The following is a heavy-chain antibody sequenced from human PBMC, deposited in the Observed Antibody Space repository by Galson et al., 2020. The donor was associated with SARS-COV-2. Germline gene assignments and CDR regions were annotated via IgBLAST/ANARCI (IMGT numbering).Heavy chain of an antibody. Sequence: SETLSLTCTVSGGSISSYYWSWIRQPPGKGLEWIGYIYYSGSTNYNPSLKSRVTISVDTSKNQFSLKLSSVTAADTAVYYCARDRAIVGATTYAFDIWGQGTMVTVSS. CDR2: IYYSGST. CDR1: GGSISSYY. V-gene: IGHV4-59*01. D-gene: IGHD1-26*01. J-gene: IGHJ3*02. CDR3: ARDRAIVGATTYAFDI.